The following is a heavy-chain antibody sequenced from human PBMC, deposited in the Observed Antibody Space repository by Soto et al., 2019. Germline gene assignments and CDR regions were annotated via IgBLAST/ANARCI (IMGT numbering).Heavy chain of an antibody. CDR1: GGSISNSSYL. D-gene: IGHD6-19*01. CDR3: SRIAVSGPITGFDY. J-gene: IGHJ4*02. V-gene: IGHV4-39*01. Sequence: SETLSITCTVSGGSISNSSYLWGWIRQPPGKGLQWIGSVSYSGSTYYNPSLKSRVTISADTSKTQSSLRLSSVTAADTAVYYCSRIAVSGPITGFDYWGQGALVTVSS. CDR2: VSYSGST.